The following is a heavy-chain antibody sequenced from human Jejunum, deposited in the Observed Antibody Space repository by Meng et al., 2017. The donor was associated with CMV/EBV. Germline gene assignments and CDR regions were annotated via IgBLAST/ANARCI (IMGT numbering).Heavy chain of an antibody. CDR2: IRNDGST. CDR3: ARACRQVSNCYLDS. Sequence: SGVSVPSNYMTWVRQAPGKGLEWVSFIRNDGSTTYTASVQGRFTISRDNSKNTVYLQMNSLRAEDTALYYCARACRQVSNCYLDSWGQGTQVTVSS. CDR1: GVSVPSNY. D-gene: IGHD4-11*01. V-gene: IGHV3-53*01. J-gene: IGHJ4*02.